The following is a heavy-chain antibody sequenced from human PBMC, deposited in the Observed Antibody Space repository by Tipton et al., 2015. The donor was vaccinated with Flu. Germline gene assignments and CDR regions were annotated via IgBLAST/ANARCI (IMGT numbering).Heavy chain of an antibody. V-gene: IGHV4-39*01. D-gene: IGHD6-25*01. J-gene: IGHJ5*02. CDR1: SGSINNSSYY. CDR2: IYYSGTT. CDR3: ARIKSGTGWFDP. Sequence: TLSLTCTVSSGSINNSSYYWGWIRQPPGKGLEWIGSIYYSGTTYYNPSLKSRVTMSVDTSKNQFSLKLTSVTAADTAVYYCARIKSGTGWFDPWGQGTLVTVSS.